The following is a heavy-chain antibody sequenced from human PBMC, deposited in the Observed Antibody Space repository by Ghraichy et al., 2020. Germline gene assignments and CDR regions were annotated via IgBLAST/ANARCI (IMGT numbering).Heavy chain of an antibody. D-gene: IGHD4-23*01. J-gene: IGHJ4*02. V-gene: IGHV1-2*04. CDR3: ARAQVVTPRRLDY. CDR1: GYTFTGYY. Sequence: ASVKVSCKASGYTFTGYYMHWVRQAPGQGLEWMGWINPNSGGTNYAQKFQGWVTMTRDTSISTAYMELSRLRSDDTAVYYCARAQVVTPRRLDYWGQGTLVTVSS. CDR2: INPNSGGT.